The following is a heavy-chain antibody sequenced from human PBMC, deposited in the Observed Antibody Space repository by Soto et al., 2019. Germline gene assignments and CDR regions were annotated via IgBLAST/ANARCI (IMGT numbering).Heavy chain of an antibody. CDR2: FDPENDET. Sequence: ASVKVSCKVSGYTLTEVSIRWVRQAPGQGLEWMGGFDPENDETNYAQRFQGRFTMTEDSSTDTAFMELNSLRSDDTAVYYCTTAAYCSGATCYSGHNWFDPWGQGTLVTVS. V-gene: IGHV1-24*01. CDR1: GYTLTEVS. J-gene: IGHJ5*02. CDR3: TTAAYCSGATCYSGHNWFDP. D-gene: IGHD2-15*01.